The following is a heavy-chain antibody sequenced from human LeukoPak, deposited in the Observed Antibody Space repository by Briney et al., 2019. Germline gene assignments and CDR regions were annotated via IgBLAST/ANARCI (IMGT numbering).Heavy chain of an antibody. V-gene: IGHV4-39*01. CDR1: GGSISSSSYY. CDR3: ARHERMHIVVVTVIDY. J-gene: IGHJ4*02. D-gene: IGHD2-21*02. CDR2: IYYSGST. Sequence: SETLSLTCTVSGGSISSSSYYWGWIRQPPGKGLEWIGGIYYSGSTYYNPSLKSRVTISVDTSKNQFSLKLTSVTAADTAVYYCARHERMHIVVVTVIDYWGQGTLVSVSS.